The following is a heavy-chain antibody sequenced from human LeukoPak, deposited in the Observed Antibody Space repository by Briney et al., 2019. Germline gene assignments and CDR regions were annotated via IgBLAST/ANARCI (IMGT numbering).Heavy chain of an antibody. CDR3: ARDRYSSSWSGYYYYYYGMDV. CDR1: GFTVSSNY. D-gene: IGHD6-13*01. CDR2: IYSGGST. J-gene: IGHJ6*02. V-gene: IGHV3-66*01. Sequence: PGGSLRLSCAASGFTVSSNYMSWVRQAPGKGLEWVSVIYSGGSTYYADSVKGRFTISRDNSKNTLYLQMNSLRAEDTAVYYCARDRYSSSWSGYYYYYYGMDVWGQGTTVTVS.